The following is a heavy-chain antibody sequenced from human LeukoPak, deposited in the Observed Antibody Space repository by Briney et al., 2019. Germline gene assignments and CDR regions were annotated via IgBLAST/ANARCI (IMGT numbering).Heavy chain of an antibody. CDR3: ARGVGYCSGGSCPAFMDV. D-gene: IGHD2-15*01. CDR2: INAGNGNT. Sequence: ASVKVSCKASGYTFTNYALHWVRQAPGQRLEWMGWINAGNGNTKSSQEFQGRVTITRDTSASTAYMELSSLRSEDMAVYYCARGVGYCSGGSCPAFMDVWGKGTTVTVSS. CDR1: GYTFTNYA. J-gene: IGHJ6*03. V-gene: IGHV1-3*03.